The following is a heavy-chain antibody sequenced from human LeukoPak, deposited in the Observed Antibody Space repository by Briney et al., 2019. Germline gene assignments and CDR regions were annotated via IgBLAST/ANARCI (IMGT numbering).Heavy chain of an antibody. J-gene: IGHJ4*02. Sequence: GASVKVSCKASGFTFTSSAMQWVRQARGQRLEWIGWIVVGSGNTNYAQKFQGRVTMTRNTSISTAYMELSSLRSEDTAVYYCARGGAAAGMFGDYWGQGTLVTVSS. V-gene: IGHV1-58*02. D-gene: IGHD6-13*01. CDR2: IVVGSGNT. CDR3: ARGGAAAGMFGDY. CDR1: GFTFTSSA.